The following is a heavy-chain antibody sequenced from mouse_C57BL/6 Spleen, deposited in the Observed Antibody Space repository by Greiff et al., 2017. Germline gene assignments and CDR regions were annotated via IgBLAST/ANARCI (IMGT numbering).Heavy chain of an antibody. CDR3: ARELAYYYGSSSYYYAMDY. CDR2: INPSNGGT. CDR1: GYTFTSYW. J-gene: IGHJ4*01. D-gene: IGHD1-1*01. V-gene: IGHV1-53*01. Sequence: VKLQQPGTELVKPGASVKLSCKASGYTFTSYWMHWVKQRPGQGLEWIGNINPSNGGTNYNEKFKSKATLTVDKSSSTAYMQLSSLTSEDSAVYYCARELAYYYGSSSYYYAMDYWGQGTSVTVSS.